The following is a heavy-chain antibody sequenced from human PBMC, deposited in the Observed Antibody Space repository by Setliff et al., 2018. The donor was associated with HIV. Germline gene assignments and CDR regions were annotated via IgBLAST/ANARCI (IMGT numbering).Heavy chain of an antibody. Sequence: LSCGGSGFNFNNYASDWVRQSPAKGLEWVSGISWNSDIIGYADYAEGRFTISRDNVRNSLYLLMNSLTAEDTSSYYCVKEGSVAGRNYFYMDVWGKGTTVTVSS. V-gene: IGHV3-9*01. D-gene: IGHD6-19*01. CDR2: ISWNSDII. J-gene: IGHJ6*03. CDR1: GFNFNNYA. CDR3: VKEGSVAGRNYFYMDV.